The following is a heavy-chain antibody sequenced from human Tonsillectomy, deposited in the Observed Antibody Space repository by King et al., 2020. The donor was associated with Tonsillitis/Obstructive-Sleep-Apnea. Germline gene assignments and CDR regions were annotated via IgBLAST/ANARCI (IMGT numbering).Heavy chain of an antibody. V-gene: IGHV3-30*04. D-gene: IGHD2-2*02. CDR2: ISYDGSNK. CDR1: GFTFSSYA. Sequence: VQLVESGGGVVQPGRSLRLSCAASGFTFSSYAMHWVRQAPVKGLEWVAVISYDGSNKYYADSVKGRFTISRDNSKNTLYLQMNSLRAEDTAVYYCARDQVPAAIGGGFDPWGQGTLVTVSS. J-gene: IGHJ5*02. CDR3: ARDQVPAAIGGGFDP.